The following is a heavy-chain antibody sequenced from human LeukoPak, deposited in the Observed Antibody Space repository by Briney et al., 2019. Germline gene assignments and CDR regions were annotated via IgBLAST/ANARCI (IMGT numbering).Heavy chain of an antibody. V-gene: IGHV3-7*01. CDR1: GFTFSRYW. Sequence: GGSLRLSCAASGFTFSRYWMSWVRQAPGKGLEGVANIKQDGSEKYYVDSVKGRVTISRDNAKKSLYLQMNSLRAEDTAVYYCAREANYDFWSGPTHYFDCWGQGTLVTVSS. J-gene: IGHJ4*02. CDR2: IKQDGSEK. CDR3: AREANYDFWSGPTHYFDC. D-gene: IGHD3-3*01.